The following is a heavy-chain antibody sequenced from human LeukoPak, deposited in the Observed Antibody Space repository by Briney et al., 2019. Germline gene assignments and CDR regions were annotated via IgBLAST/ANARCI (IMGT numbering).Heavy chain of an antibody. Sequence: PSETLSLTCTVSGGSISTSTYCWDWVRQPPGKGLEWIGSFCYSGSTYYNPSLKSRVTISVDTSKNQFSLKLSSVTAADTAVYYCARELESSGIDYWGQGTLVTVSS. CDR1: GGSISTSTYC. V-gene: IGHV4-39*02. J-gene: IGHJ4*02. CDR3: ARELESSGIDY. CDR2: FCYSGST. D-gene: IGHD3-22*01.